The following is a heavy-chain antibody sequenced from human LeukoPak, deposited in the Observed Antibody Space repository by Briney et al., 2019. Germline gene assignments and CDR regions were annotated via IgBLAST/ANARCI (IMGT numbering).Heavy chain of an antibody. D-gene: IGHD6-13*01. V-gene: IGHV3-23*01. CDR2: ISGSGGST. J-gene: IGHJ4*02. CDR1: GFTFSSYA. Sequence: QAGGSLRLSCAASGFTFSSYAMSWVRQAPGKGLEWVSAISGSGGSTYYADSVKGRFTISRDNSKNTLYLQMNSLRAEDTAVYYCARDFRYSSSQEGYFDYWGQGTLVTVSS. CDR3: ARDFRYSSSQEGYFDY.